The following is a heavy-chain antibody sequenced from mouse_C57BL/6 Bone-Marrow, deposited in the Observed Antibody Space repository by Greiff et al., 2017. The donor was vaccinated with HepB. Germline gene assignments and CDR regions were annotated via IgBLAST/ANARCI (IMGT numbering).Heavy chain of an antibody. D-gene: IGHD1-1*01. CDR2: IDPENGDT. Sequence: EVKLQESGAELVRPGASVKLSCTASGFNIKDDYMHWVKQRPEQGLEWIGWIDPENGDTEYASKFQGKATITADTSSNTAYLQLSSLTSEDTAVYYCTLIYYYGSSYWYVDVWGTGTTVTVSS. CDR1: GFNIKDDY. CDR3: TLIYYYGSSYWYVDV. J-gene: IGHJ1*03. V-gene: IGHV14-4*01.